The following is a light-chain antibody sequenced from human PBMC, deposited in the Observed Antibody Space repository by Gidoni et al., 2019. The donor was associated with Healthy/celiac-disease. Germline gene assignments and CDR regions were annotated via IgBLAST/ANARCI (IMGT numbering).Light chain of an antibody. J-gene: IGLJ2*01. V-gene: IGLV1-44*01. Sequence: QSVLTQPPSASGTPGPRVTISCSGSSSNIGSNTVNWYQQLPGTAPKLLIYSNNQRPSGVHDRFSGSKSGTSASLAISGLQSEDEADYYCAAWDDSLNGVVFGGGTKLTVL. CDR3: AAWDDSLNGVV. CDR2: SNN. CDR1: SSNIGSNT.